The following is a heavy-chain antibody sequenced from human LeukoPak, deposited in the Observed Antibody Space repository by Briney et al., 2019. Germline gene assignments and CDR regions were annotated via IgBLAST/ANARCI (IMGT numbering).Heavy chain of an antibody. V-gene: IGHV1-18*01. Sequence: GASVKVSCTASGYTFTSYGISWVRQAPGQGLEWMGWISAYNGNTNYAQKLQGRVTMTTDTSTSTAYMELRSLRSDDTAVYYCARDGAMIVVVKPDYWGQGTLVTVSS. CDR3: ARDGAMIVVVKPDY. CDR1: GYTFTSYG. J-gene: IGHJ4*02. D-gene: IGHD3-22*01. CDR2: ISAYNGNT.